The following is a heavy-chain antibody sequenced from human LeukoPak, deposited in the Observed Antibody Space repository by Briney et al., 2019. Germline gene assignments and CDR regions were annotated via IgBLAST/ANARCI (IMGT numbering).Heavy chain of an antibody. Sequence: GGSLRLACAASGFTFSHHWMHWVRQAPGKGLVWVSHISSDESSTTYADSVKGRFTISRDNRKNTLYLQMNSLRVEDTAMYYCTRNPDGRNWFDPWGQGTLVTVSS. CDR1: GFTFSHHW. CDR2: ISSDESST. CDR3: TRNPDGRNWFDP. V-gene: IGHV3-74*01. D-gene: IGHD1-14*01. J-gene: IGHJ5*02.